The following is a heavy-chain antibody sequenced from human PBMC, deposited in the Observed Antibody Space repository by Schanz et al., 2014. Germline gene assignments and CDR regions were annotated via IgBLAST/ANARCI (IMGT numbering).Heavy chain of an antibody. CDR1: GFTVNTNY. Sequence: EVQLVESGGGLIQPGGSLRLSCAVSGFTVNTNYMSWVRQAPGKGLEWNSSMYINSGSTQYADSVKARFIISRDSSKNTLFLQMNSLSAEDTAVYFCARDGGRDGYNLAFEVGGQGTLVTVSS. CDR2: MYINSGST. J-gene: IGHJ3*01. CDR3: ARDGGRDGYNLAFEV. D-gene: IGHD5-12*01. V-gene: IGHV3-53*01.